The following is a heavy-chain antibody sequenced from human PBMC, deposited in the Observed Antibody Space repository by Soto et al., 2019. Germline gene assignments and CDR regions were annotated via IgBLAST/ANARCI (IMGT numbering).Heavy chain of an antibody. J-gene: IGHJ4*02. CDR1: GGTFSSYA. CDR3: AREGRDGYPTD. V-gene: IGHV1-69*11. Sequence: QVQLVQSGAEVKKPGSSVKVSCKASGGTFSSYAISWVRQAPGQGLEWMGGIIPILGTANYAQKFQSRVTITADESTSTAYMELGSLRSEDTAGYYSAREGRDGYPTDWGQGTLVTVSS. CDR2: IIPILGTA. D-gene: IGHD5-12*01.